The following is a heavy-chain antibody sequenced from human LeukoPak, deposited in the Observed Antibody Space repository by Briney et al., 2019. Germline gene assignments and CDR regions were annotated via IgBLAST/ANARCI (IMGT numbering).Heavy chain of an antibody. Sequence: SSQTLSLTCTVSSGSISSGGYYWSWIRQHPGKGLEWIGYIYYSGSTYYNPSLKSRVTISVDTSKNQFSLKLSSVTAADTAVYYCARNEAARPYFDYWGQGTLVTVSS. V-gene: IGHV4-31*03. CDR3: ARNEAARPYFDY. J-gene: IGHJ4*02. CDR2: IYYSGST. CDR1: SGSISSGGYY. D-gene: IGHD6-6*01.